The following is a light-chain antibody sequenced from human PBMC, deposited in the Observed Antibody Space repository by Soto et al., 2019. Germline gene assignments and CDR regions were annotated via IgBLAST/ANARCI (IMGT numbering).Light chain of an antibody. CDR2: GNS. CDR1: SSNIGAGYD. CDR3: QSYDSSLSGYVV. V-gene: IGLV1-40*01. Sequence: QSVLTQPPSVSGAXGQRVXXXCTGSSSNIGAGYDVHWYQQLPGTAPKLLIYGNSNRPSGVPDRFSGSKSGTSASLAITGLQAEDEADYYCQSYDSSLSGYVVFGGGTKVTVL. J-gene: IGLJ2*01.